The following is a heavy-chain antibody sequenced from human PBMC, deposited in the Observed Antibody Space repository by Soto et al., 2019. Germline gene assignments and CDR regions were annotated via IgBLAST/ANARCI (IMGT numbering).Heavy chain of an antibody. Sequence: QVQLVQSGAEVREPGSSVKVSCEASGGTFRSYAINWVRQAPGQGLEWMGGIIPMFGKANYAEKFLGRVNITADEAARTAYTEVSSLKSEDTAVYYCSRSMETNYFYCMDVWGLGTTVTVSS. CDR2: IIPMFGKA. D-gene: IGHD2-8*01. J-gene: IGHJ6*02. CDR1: GGTFRSYA. V-gene: IGHV1-69*01. CDR3: SRSMETNYFYCMDV.